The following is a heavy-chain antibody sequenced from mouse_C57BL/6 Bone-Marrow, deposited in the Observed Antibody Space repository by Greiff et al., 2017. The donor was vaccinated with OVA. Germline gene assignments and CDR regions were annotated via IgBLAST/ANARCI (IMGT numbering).Heavy chain of an antibody. CDR2: IDPENGGT. Sequence: EVQLQQSGAELVRPGASVKLSCTASGFTITDDYMHWVKQRPEQGLEWIGWIDPENGGTEYDSKFQGKATMTADTSSNTAYLQLSSRTSEYTAVNYGTTAYGNYDDVDYGDQGTALTVS. V-gene: IGHV14-4*01. J-gene: IGHJ2*01. CDR1: GFTITDDY. D-gene: IGHD2-1*01. CDR3: TTAYGNYDDVDY.